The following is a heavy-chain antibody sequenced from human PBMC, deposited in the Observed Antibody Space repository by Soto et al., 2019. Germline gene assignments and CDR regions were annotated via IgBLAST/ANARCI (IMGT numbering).Heavy chain of an antibody. CDR1: GFTFSDYY. J-gene: IGHJ4*02. D-gene: IGHD3-22*01. CDR3: AKPTFYYDSSGYRYFDY. V-gene: IGHV3-11*06. Sequence: GGSLRLSCGASGFTFSDYYMSWIRQAPGKGLEWVSYISSSSSYTNYADSVKGRFTIPRDNAKDSLYLQMDSLRDEDTAVYYCAKPTFYYDSSGYRYFDYWGQGTPVTVSS. CDR2: ISSSSSYT.